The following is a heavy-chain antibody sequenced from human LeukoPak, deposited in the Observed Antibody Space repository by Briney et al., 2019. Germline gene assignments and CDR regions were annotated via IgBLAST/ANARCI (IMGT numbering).Heavy chain of an antibody. CDR1: GFTFDDYA. Sequence: GGSLRLSCAASGFTFDDYAMHWVRQAPGKGLEWVSGISWNSGSIGYADSVKGRFTISRDNAKNTLYLQMNSLRVEDTAVYYCAKDHGMLRGINDYWGQGTLVTVSS. CDR2: ISWNSGSI. D-gene: IGHD3-10*01. V-gene: IGHV3-9*01. CDR3: AKDHGMLRGINDY. J-gene: IGHJ4*02.